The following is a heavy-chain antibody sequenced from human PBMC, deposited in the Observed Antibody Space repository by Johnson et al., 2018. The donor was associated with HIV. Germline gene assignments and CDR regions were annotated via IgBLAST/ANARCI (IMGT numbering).Heavy chain of an antibody. D-gene: IGHD3-10*01. CDR3: ARGALGSFDI. Sequence: VQLVESGGDSVQPGGSLRLSCAASGFIFSNYWMHWVRQAPGKGLIWVACIKTDGSDTNYADSVKGRFTISRDNAKNTVYLQMDSLRDEDMAVYYCARGALGSFDIWGQGTMVTVS. CDR1: GFIFSNYW. J-gene: IGHJ3*02. V-gene: IGHV3-74*02. CDR2: IKTDGSDT.